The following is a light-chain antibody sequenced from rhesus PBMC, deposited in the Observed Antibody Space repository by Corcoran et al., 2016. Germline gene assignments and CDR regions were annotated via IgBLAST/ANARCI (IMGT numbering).Light chain of an antibody. CDR3: LQGYTTPLT. CDR2: AAS. CDR1: QGINKE. Sequence: DIQMTQSPSSLSASVGDTVTATCRASQGINKELSWDQQKPGKALTPLFYAASRLQTGGSTRFSGHCSGTEYTLTIGHLQPEDIATYYSLQGYTTPLTFGGGTKVEIK. J-gene: IGKJ4*01. V-gene: IGKV1-94*01.